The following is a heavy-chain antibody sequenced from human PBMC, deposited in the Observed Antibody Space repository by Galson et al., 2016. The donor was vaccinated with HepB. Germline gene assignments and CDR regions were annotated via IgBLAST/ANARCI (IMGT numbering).Heavy chain of an antibody. CDR2: LSYSGSA. V-gene: IGHV4-39*01. J-gene: IGHJ3*02. CDR3: ARLFASGRKYDAFDI. CDR1: GGSVTASPYY. Sequence: SETLSLTCTVSGGSVTASPYYHAWIRQPPGKGLEWIGTLSYSGSAYYNPSPKSHFTISMGASRNHFSLQLTSVTAADTAVYYCARLFASGRKYDAFDIWGQGTVVTVSS.